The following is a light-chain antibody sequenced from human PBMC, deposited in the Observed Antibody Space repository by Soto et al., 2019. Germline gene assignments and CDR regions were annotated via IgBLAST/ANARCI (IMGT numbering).Light chain of an antibody. V-gene: IGKV2-28*01. Sequence: DIVMTQSPLSLPVTPGEPASISCRSSQSLLHSNGYNYLDWYLQKPGQSPQLLIYLGSNRASGVPDRFSGSGSGTDFTLKISRVEAEDVGVYYCVQALQTRTWTFGQGTKVEIK. CDR3: VQALQTRTWT. CDR1: QSLLHSNGYNY. CDR2: LGS. J-gene: IGKJ1*01.